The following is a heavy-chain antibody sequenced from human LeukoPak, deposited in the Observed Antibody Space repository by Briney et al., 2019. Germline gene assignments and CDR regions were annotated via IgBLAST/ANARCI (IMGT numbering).Heavy chain of an antibody. V-gene: IGHV3-30*04. J-gene: IGHJ4*02. CDR3: ARGVGTAMAPLDY. Sequence: GRSLRLSCAASGFTFSSYAMHWVRQAPGKGLGWVAVISYDGSNKYYADSVKGRFTISRDNSKNTLYLQMNSLRAEDTAVYYCARGVGTAMAPLDYWGQGTLVTVSS. D-gene: IGHD5-18*01. CDR1: GFTFSSYA. CDR2: ISYDGSNK.